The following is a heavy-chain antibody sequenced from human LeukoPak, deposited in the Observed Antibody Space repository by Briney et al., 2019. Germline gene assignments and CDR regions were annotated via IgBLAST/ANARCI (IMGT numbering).Heavy chain of an antibody. CDR2: IYHSGST. V-gene: IGHV4-30-2*01. CDR3: ARCPADTAFSWYYYYYMDV. D-gene: IGHD5-18*01. Sequence: SQTLSLTCTVSGGSISSGGYYWSWIRQPPGKGLEWIGYIYHSGSTYYNPSLKSRVTISVDRSKNQFSPKLSSVTAADTAVYYCARCPADTAFSWYYYYYMDVWGKGTTVTVSS. J-gene: IGHJ6*03. CDR1: GGSISSGGYY.